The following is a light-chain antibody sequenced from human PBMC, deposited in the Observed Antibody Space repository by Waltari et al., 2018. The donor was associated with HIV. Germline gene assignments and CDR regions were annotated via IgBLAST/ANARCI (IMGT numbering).Light chain of an antibody. CDR1: SSYIGRYNL. Sequence: QSALTQPASVSGSPGQSVPFSCTGTSSYIGRYNLVSWYQQHPGKAPRPMIYEVTKRPSGVSYRLSGSKSGNTASLTISGLQAEDEADYYCCSFAGSTSWVFGGGTKLTVL. CDR2: EVT. J-gene: IGLJ3*02. CDR3: CSFAGSTSWV. V-gene: IGLV2-23*02.